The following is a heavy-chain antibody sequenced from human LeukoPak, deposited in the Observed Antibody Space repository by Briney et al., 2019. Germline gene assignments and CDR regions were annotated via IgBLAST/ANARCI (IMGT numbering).Heavy chain of an antibody. CDR1: GGSISSGGYS. CDR2: IYYSGST. CDR3: ARDPATYDSSGYYSHDAFDI. J-gene: IGHJ3*02. Sequence: SETLSLTCTVSGGSISSGGYSWSWIRQHPGKGLEWIGYIYYSGSTYYNPSLKSRVTISVDTSKNQFSLKLSSVTAADTAVYYCARDPATYDSSGYYSHDAFDIWGQGTMVTVSS. D-gene: IGHD3-22*01. V-gene: IGHV4-31*03.